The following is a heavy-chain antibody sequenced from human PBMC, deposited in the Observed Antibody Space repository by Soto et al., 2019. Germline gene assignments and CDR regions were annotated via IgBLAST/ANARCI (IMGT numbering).Heavy chain of an antibody. Sequence: QVQLVQSGAEVKKPGASVKVSCKASGYTFTSYDINWVRQATGQGLEWMGWMNPNSGNTGYAQKLKGTVTMTRNTSRSTDEIELSSLSSEDTTVSYWPSVHYYERIGHILTSDYWGAGTLVSVSS. V-gene: IGHV1-8*01. D-gene: IGHD3-22*01. CDR2: MNPNSGNT. J-gene: IGHJ4*02. CDR1: GYTFTSYD. CDR3: PSVHYYERIGHILTSDY.